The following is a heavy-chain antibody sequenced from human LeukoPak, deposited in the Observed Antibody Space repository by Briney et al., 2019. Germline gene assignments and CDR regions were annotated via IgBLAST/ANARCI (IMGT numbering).Heavy chain of an antibody. V-gene: IGHV4-59*11. CDR2: IHDTGST. J-gene: IGHJ4*01. CDR3: ARFSSGCSTSSCYLTY. CDR1: GGSLSSHY. D-gene: IGHD2-2*01. Sequence: SETLSLTCSVSGGSLSSHYWSWIRQPPGKGLERIGHIHDTGSTFYNPSLRGRVTISLDTSNTQFSLKLTSMTAADTAVYYCARFSSGCSTSSCYLTYWGHGTLVTVS.